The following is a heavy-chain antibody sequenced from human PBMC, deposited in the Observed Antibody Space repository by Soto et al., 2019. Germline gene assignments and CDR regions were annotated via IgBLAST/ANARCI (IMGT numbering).Heavy chain of an antibody. CDR1: GYTFTSYG. J-gene: IGHJ4*02. CDR3: ARSVEWLASFDY. V-gene: IGHV1-18*01. Sequence: GASVKVSCKASGYTFTSYGISWVRQAPGQGLEWMGWISAYNGNTNYAQKLQGRITMTRNTSISTAYMELSSLRSEDTAVYYCARSVEWLASFDYWGQGTLVTVS. CDR2: ISAYNGNT. D-gene: IGHD6-19*01.